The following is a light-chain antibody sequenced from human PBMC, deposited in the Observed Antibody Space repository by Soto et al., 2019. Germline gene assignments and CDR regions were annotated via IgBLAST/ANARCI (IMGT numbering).Light chain of an antibody. CDR2: EGS. Sequence: QSALTQPASVSGSPGQSIAISCTGTSSDVGSYNSVSWYQQHPGKAPKLMIYEGSKRPSGVSDRFSGSKSGNTASLTISGLQAEDEADYYCQSYDNTLGGLGWVFGGGTKLTVL. CDR1: SSDVGSYNS. J-gene: IGLJ3*02. V-gene: IGLV2-23*01. CDR3: QSYDNTLGGLGWV.